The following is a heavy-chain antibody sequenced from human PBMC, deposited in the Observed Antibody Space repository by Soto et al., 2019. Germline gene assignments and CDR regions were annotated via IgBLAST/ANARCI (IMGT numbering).Heavy chain of an antibody. CDR2: TYYRSKWYS. J-gene: IGHJ6*02. CDR1: GDGVSSNSAT. V-gene: IGHV6-1*01. CDR3: ARRTPDPQYGMAV. Sequence: SQTLSLTCAISGDGVSSNSATWNWIRQSPARGLEWLGRTYYRSKWYSEYAESVKSRITINSDTSKNQFSLQLKSVTPEDTAVYYCARRTPDPQYGMAVWGQGTTVTVSS.